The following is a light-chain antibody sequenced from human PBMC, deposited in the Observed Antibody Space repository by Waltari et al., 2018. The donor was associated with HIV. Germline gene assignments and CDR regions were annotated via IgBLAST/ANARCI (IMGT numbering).Light chain of an antibody. CDR3: CSYAGSSTVV. V-gene: IGLV2-23*02. CDR2: DVS. CDR1: SSDVGGYNY. Sequence: QSALTQPASVSGSPGQSITISCTGTSSDVGGYNYVSWYQQHPGQAPKLMIYDVSKRPSGVSNRFSGSKSANTASLAISELQAEDEADYYCCSYAGSSTVVFGGGTKLTVL. J-gene: IGLJ2*01.